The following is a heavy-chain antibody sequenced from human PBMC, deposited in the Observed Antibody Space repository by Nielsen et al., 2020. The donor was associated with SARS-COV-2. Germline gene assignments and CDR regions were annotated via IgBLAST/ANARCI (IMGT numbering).Heavy chain of an antibody. D-gene: IGHD2-21*02. CDR3: AREQSFCGVDCYSYFDF. CDR2: ISTDSGNP. Sequence: ASVKVSCKASGYTFTNYAMNWVRQAPGQGLEWMGWISTDSGNPTYAQGFTGRFVFSLDTSFTTTYLQISNLKAEDTAVYYCAREQSFCGVDCYSYFDFWGQGALVTVSS. CDR1: GYTFTNYA. J-gene: IGHJ4*02. V-gene: IGHV7-4-1*02.